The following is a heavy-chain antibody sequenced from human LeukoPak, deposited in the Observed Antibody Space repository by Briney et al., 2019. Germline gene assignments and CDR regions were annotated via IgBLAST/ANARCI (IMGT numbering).Heavy chain of an antibody. CDR1: GFTFSSNS. CDR2: ISSSSSYI. Sequence: GGSLRLSCAASGFTFSSNSMNWVRQAPGKGLGWVSSISSSSSYIYYADSVKGRFTISRDNAKNSLYLQMNSLRAEDTAVYYCARGGVSSAWYFVYWGQGTLVTVSS. V-gene: IGHV3-21*01. D-gene: IGHD6-19*01. CDR3: ARGGVSSAWYFVY. J-gene: IGHJ4*02.